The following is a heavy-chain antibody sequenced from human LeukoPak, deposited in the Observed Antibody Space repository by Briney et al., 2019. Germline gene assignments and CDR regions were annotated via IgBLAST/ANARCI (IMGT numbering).Heavy chain of an antibody. CDR2: IYYSGST. CDR3: ARHLSSYGYAFDI. J-gene: IGHJ3*02. Sequence: SETLSLTCTVSGGSISSHYWSWIRQPPGKGLEWIGYIYYSGSTNYNPSLKSRVTISVDTSKNQFSLKLSSVTAADTAVYYCARHLSSYGYAFDIWGQGTMVTVSS. D-gene: IGHD5-18*01. V-gene: IGHV4-59*08. CDR1: GGSISSHY.